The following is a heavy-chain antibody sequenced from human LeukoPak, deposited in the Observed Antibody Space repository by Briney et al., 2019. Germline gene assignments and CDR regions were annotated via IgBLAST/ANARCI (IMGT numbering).Heavy chain of an antibody. V-gene: IGHV1-24*01. Sequence: ASVKVSCKVSGYTLTKLSMHWVRQAPGKGLEWMGGFDPEDGETIYAQKFQGRVTMTEDTSTDTAYMELSSLRSEDTAVYYCATAWRGDSSGPGGGVFDPWGQGTLVTVSS. CDR3: ATAWRGDSSGPGGGVFDP. J-gene: IGHJ5*02. CDR1: GYTLTKLS. D-gene: IGHD3-22*01. CDR2: FDPEDGET.